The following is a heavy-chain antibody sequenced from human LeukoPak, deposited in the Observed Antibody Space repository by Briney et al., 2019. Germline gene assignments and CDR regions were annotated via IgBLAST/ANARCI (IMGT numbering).Heavy chain of an antibody. V-gene: IGHV1-2*02. CDR2: INPNTGGT. CDR3: ARYSTVTVYYFDY. Sequence: GASVKVSCKASGYTFTGYYVNWVRQAPGQGLEWMGWINPNTGGTNYAQKFQGRVTMTRDTSISTAYMELSRLRSDDTAIYYCARYSTVTVYYFDYWGQGTLVTVSS. D-gene: IGHD4-17*01. CDR1: GYTFTGYY. J-gene: IGHJ4*02.